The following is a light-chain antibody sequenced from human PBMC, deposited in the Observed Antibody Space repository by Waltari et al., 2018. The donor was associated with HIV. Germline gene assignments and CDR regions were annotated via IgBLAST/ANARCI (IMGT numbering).Light chain of an antibody. Sequence: DIQMNHTPSILSASVGDRVTITRRASRDVRNWLAWYQQKPGKAPKLLIYKVSSLESGVPSRFSGSGSGTEFTLTINSLQPDDFATYYCQQFNYYWTFGQGTKVEVK. CDR3: QQFNYYWT. V-gene: IGKV1-5*03. CDR1: RDVRNW. CDR2: KVS. J-gene: IGKJ1*01.